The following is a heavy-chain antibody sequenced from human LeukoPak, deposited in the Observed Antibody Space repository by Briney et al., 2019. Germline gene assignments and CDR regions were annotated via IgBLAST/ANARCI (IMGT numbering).Heavy chain of an antibody. V-gene: IGHV3-30*04. Sequence: GGSLRLSCAASGFTFSSYAMHWVRQAPGKGLEWVAVISYDGSNKYYADSVKGRFTISRDNSKNTLYLQMNSLRAEDTAVYYCARGTGGVMGDYWGQGTMVTVSS. CDR3: ARGTGGVMGDY. J-gene: IGHJ3*01. CDR1: GFTFSSYA. CDR2: ISYDGSNK. D-gene: IGHD2-8*02.